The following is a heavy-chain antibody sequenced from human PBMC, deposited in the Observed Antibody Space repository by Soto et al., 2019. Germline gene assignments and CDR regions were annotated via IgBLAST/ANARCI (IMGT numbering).Heavy chain of an antibody. CDR2: ISAYNGNT. Sequence: ASVKVSCKASGYTFTSYGISWVRQAPGQGLEWMGWISAYNGNTNYAQKLQGRVTMTTDTPTSTAYMELRSLRSDGTEVYYCAGAVSPNSSGSYSDYWGQETLVTVSS. D-gene: IGHD3-10*01. CDR1: GYTFTSYG. J-gene: IGHJ4*02. V-gene: IGHV1-18*01. CDR3: AGAVSPNSSGSYSDY.